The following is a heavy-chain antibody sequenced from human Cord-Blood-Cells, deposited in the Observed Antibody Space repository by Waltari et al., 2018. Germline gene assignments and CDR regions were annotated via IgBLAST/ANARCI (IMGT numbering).Heavy chain of an antibody. CDR2: SYYSGST. V-gene: IGHV4-39*07. D-gene: IGHD1-26*01. CDR1: GGSISSSSYY. Sequence: QLQLQESGPGLVKPSETLSLTCTVSGGSISSSSYYWGWIRQPPGKGLEWIGRSYYSGSTYYNPSLKSRVTISVDTSKNQFSLKLSSVTAADTAVYYCARREGATDYWGQGTLVTVSS. J-gene: IGHJ4*02. CDR3: ARREGATDY.